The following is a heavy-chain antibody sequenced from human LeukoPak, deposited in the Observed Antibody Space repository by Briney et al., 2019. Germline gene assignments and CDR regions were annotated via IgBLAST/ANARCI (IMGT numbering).Heavy chain of an antibody. CDR2: IYTSGST. Sequence: PSETLSLTCTVSGGSISSYYWSWIRQPAGKGLEWIGRIYTSGSTNYNPSLKSRVTMSVDTSKNQFSLKLSSVTAADTAVYYCARGGYYYGSGSYYTESYAYWGQGTLVTVSS. CDR1: GGSISSYY. J-gene: IGHJ4*02. D-gene: IGHD3-10*01. CDR3: ARGGYYYGSGSYYTESYAY. V-gene: IGHV4-4*07.